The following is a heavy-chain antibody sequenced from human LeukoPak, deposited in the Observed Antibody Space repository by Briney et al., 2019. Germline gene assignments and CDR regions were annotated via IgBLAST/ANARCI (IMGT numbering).Heavy chain of an antibody. J-gene: IGHJ4*02. CDR2: VDPRTGVT. D-gene: IGHD3-3*01. Sequence: GGSVKVSCRASGYTFTDYYIHWVRRAPGQGLEWMGWVDPRTGVTRCTQKFQGRVTMTRDTSISTAYMELSRLRSDDTAVYYCARAFYFWSGYYTGGLSSLLGYWGQGTLVTVSS. CDR3: ARAFYFWSGYYTGGLSSLLGY. CDR1: GYTFTDYY. V-gene: IGHV1-2*02.